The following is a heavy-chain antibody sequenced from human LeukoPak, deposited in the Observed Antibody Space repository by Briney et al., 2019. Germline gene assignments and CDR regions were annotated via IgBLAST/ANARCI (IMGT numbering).Heavy chain of an antibody. V-gene: IGHV1-69*05. CDR3: ATDLADATYGFDI. J-gene: IGHJ3*02. D-gene: IGHD6-13*01. Sequence: SVKVSCKASGGTFSSYAISWVRQAPGQGLEWMGGIIPIFGTANYAQKFQGRVTITTDEFTGTAYMELSTLRSEDTAVYYCATDLADATYGFDIWGQGTMVTVSS. CDR1: GGTFSSYA. CDR2: IIPIFGTA.